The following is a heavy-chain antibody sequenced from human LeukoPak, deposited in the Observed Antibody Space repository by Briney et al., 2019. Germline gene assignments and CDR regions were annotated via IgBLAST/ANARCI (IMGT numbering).Heavy chain of an antibody. CDR3: TTDYEWELPDY. CDR1: GFTFSNAW. V-gene: IGHV3-15*01. CDR2: IKSKTDGGTT. D-gene: IGHD1-26*01. Sequence: GGSLRLSCAASGFTFSNAWMSWVRQAPGKGLEWVGRIKSKTDGGTTDYAAPVKGRFTISGDDSKNTLYLQMNSLKTEDTAVYYCTTDYEWELPDYWGQGTLVTVSS. J-gene: IGHJ4*02.